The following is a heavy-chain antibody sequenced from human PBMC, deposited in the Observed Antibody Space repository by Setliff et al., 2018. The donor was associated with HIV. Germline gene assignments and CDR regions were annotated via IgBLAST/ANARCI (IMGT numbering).Heavy chain of an antibody. J-gene: IGHJ6*02. Sequence: GGSLRLSCATSGFTFSYYGMHWVRQAPGKGLEWVAFIRYDDTYKYYADSVKGRFTISRDNSKNTLYLQMNSLSAEDTAVYYCAKGMATRPPVDYYGMDVWGQGTTVTVSS. V-gene: IGHV3-30*02. CDR3: AKGMATRPPVDYYGMDV. CDR2: IRYDDTYK. CDR1: GFTFSYYG. D-gene: IGHD5-12*01.